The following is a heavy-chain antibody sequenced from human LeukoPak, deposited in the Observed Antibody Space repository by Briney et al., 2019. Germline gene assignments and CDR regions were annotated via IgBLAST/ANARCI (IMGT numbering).Heavy chain of an antibody. J-gene: IGHJ4*02. Sequence: EAGGSLRLSCAASGFTFSSYWMSWVRQAPGKGLEWVANVKQDGSEKYYVDSVKGRFTISRDNAKNSLYLQMNSLRAEDTAVYYCAREDSSGSDYFDYWGQGTLVTVSS. V-gene: IGHV3-7*01. CDR3: AREDSSGSDYFDY. CDR2: VKQDGSEK. D-gene: IGHD6-19*01. CDR1: GFTFSSYW.